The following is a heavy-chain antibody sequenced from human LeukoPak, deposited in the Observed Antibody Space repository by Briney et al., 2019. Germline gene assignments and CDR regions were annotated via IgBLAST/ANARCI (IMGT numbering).Heavy chain of an antibody. D-gene: IGHD3-16*01. CDR2: ISSSSSTI. CDR1: GFTFSSYS. J-gene: IGHJ4*02. CDR3: ARAVEGGIDY. Sequence: GGSLRLSCAASGFTFSSYSMNWVRQAPGKGLEWVSYISSSSSTIYYADSVKGRFTISRDNAKNSLYLQMNSLRAEDTAVYYCARAVEGGIDYWGQGTLVTVSS. V-gene: IGHV3-48*01.